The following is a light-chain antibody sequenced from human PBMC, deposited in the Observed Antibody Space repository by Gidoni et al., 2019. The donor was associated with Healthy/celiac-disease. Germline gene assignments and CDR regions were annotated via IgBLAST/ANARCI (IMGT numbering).Light chain of an antibody. V-gene: IGLV3-21*04. CDR1: NIGSKS. Sequence: SYVLTQPPSVSVAPGKPARITCGGNNIGSKSVHWYQQKPGQAPVLVIYYDSDRPSGIPERFSGSNSGNTATLTISRVEAGDEADYYCQVWDSSSDHAVFGGGTKLTVL. J-gene: IGLJ2*01. CDR2: YDS. CDR3: QVWDSSSDHAV.